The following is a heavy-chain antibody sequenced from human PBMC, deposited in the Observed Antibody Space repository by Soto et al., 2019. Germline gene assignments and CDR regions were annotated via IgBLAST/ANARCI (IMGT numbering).Heavy chain of an antibody. J-gene: IGHJ4*02. V-gene: IGHV3-30*18. CDR3: AKQHVDIVALDY. CDR2: ISYDGSNK. D-gene: IGHD5-12*01. Sequence: QVQLVESGGGVVQPGRSLRLSCAASGFTFSSYGMHWVRQAPGKGLEWVAVISYDGSNKYYADSVKGRLTISRDNSKNTLYLQMNSLRAEDTAVYYCAKQHVDIVALDYWGQGTLVTVSS. CDR1: GFTFSSYG.